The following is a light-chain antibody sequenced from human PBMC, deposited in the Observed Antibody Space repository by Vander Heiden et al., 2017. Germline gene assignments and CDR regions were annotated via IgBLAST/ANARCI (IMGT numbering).Light chain of an antibody. V-gene: IGKV1-39*01. Sequence: DIQISQSPSSLSASVGDRVTITWQASQGISSYLNWYQQKPGKAPKLLIYAASNLQRGVPSRFSGSGSGTDFTLTISRLQPEDIATYYCQQCDSTPRTFGQGTKVEIK. J-gene: IGKJ1*01. CDR1: QGISSY. CDR2: AAS. CDR3: QQCDSTPRT.